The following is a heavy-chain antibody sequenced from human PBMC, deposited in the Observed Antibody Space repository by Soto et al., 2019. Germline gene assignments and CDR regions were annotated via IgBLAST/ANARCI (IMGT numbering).Heavy chain of an antibody. CDR1: GGYLSTYH. V-gene: IGHV4-34*01. D-gene: IGHD3-9*01. CDR3: ARGGSNDWQVAFDI. J-gene: IGHJ3*02. CDR2: INHSGNN. Sequence: SETLSLTYGVAGGYLSTYHYNWIRPSPGKGLEWIGEINHSGNNNYSPSLKSRVTMSLDTSKNQFSLKLTSVTAADTAVYYCARGGSNDWQVAFDIWGQGTMVTVSS.